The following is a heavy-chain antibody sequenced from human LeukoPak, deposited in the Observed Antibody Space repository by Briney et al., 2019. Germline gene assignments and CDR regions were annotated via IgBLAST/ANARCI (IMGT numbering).Heavy chain of an antibody. D-gene: IGHD2-2*01. CDR3: ARGREVPAAPSWFDP. V-gene: IGHV3-33*01. CDR2: VWHDGSNR. Sequence: GGSLRLSCTAPGFTFSSYAIHWIRQAPGKGLEWVALVWHDGSNRYYSEAVKGRFTISRDNSKNTVYLQINSLRAEDTAVYYCARGREVPAAPSWFDPWGQGTLVTVSS. J-gene: IGHJ5*02. CDR1: GFTFSSYA.